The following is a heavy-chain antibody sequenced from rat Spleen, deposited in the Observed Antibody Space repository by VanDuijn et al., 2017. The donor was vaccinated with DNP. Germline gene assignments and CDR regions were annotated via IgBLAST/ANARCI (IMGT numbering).Heavy chain of an antibody. D-gene: IGHD1-3*01. CDR2: ITGSGDIT. V-gene: IGHV5-31*01. Sequence: EVKLVESGGGLVQPRRSLKLSCAASGFTINNYWLTWVRQVPGKGLEWVASITGSGDITNYLDSVMGRFTISKDNAKNTLYLQMNSLRSEETATYYCARLWSSGAMDVWGQGTSVTVSS. CDR3: ARLWSSGAMDV. CDR1: GFTINNYW. J-gene: IGHJ4*01.